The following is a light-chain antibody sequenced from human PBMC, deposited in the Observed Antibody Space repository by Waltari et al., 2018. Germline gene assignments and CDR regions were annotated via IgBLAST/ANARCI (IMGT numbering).Light chain of an antibody. V-gene: IGLV2-14*03. J-gene: IGLJ2*01. CDR1: SSDVGGHDY. CDR2: DVN. Sequence: QSALSQPASVSGSPGQSITISRTGASSDVGGHDYVSWYQQHPGKAPKLIIRDVNNRPSGVSNRFSGSKSGNTASLTISGLQAEDEADYYCSSYSTSSSLILFGEGTKVTVL. CDR3: SSYSTSSSLIL.